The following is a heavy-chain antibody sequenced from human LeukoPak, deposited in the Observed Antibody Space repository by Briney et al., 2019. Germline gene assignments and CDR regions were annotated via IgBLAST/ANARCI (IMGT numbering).Heavy chain of an antibody. CDR1: GYTFTSYG. J-gene: IGHJ4*02. CDR2: ISAYNGNT. V-gene: IGHV1-18*04. CDR3: ARDHRIAVAGDFDY. D-gene: IGHD6-19*01. Sequence: ASVKVSCKASGYTFTSYGISWVRQAPGQGLEWKGWISAYNGNTNYAQKLQGRVTMTTDTSTSTAYMELRSLRSDDTAVYYCARDHRIAVAGDFDYWGQGTLVTVSS.